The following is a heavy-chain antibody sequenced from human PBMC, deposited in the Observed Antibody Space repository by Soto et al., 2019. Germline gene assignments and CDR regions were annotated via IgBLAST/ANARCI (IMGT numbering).Heavy chain of an antibody. V-gene: IGHV4-4*07. CDR1: GGSMSSYR. CDR2: LNTYGNT. CDR3: GRESGETWDYEAS. D-gene: IGHD1-7*01. Sequence: SLTCTVSGGSMSSYRWSWIRQPAGKGLEWIGRLNTYGNTHYNPSLKSRVTVSVDTSRNQFFLTLRSVTAADSAVYHCGRESGETWDYEASWGHGTPVTVSS. J-gene: IGHJ5*01.